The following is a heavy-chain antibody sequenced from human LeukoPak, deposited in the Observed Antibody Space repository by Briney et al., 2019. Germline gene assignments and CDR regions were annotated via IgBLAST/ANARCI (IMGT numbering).Heavy chain of an antibody. J-gene: IGHJ4*02. CDR3: ARHQDGHNSGRFDY. D-gene: IGHD5-24*01. CDR1: GYSISSGYY. Sequence: NPSETLPLTCAVSGYSISSGYYWGWIRQPPGKGLEWIGSIYHSGSTYYNPSLKSRVTISVDTSKNQFSLKLSSVTAADTAVYYCARHQDGHNSGRFDYWGQGTLVTVSS. CDR2: IYHSGST. V-gene: IGHV4-38-2*01.